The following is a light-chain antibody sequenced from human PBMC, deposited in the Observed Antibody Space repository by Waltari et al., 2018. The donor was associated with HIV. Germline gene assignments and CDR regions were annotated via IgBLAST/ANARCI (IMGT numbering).Light chain of an antibody. CDR3: AAWDDSLNGYV. CDR2: YDD. Sequence: QSVLTQPPSVSEAPRQRVTISCSGSSSNIGNNAVNWYQQVPGKPPKLLIYYDDLLSSGGSDRFSGSKSGTSASLAIRGLQSEDEADYYCAAWDDSLNGYVFGSGTKVTVL. V-gene: IGLV1-36*01. CDR1: SSNIGNNA. J-gene: IGLJ1*01.